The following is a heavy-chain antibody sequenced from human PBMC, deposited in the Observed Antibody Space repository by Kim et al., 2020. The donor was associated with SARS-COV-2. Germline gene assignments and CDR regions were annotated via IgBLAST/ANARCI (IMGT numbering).Heavy chain of an antibody. CDR3: ARGGGIAANYGMDV. V-gene: IGHV3-13*01. D-gene: IGHD6-13*01. CDR2: IGTAGDT. J-gene: IGHJ6*02. Sequence: GGSLRLSCAASGFTFSSYDMHWVRQATGKGLEWVSAIGTAGDTYYPGSVKGRFTISRENAKNSLYLQMNSLRAGDTAVYYCARGGGIAANYGMDVWGQGTTVTVSS. CDR1: GFTFSSYD.